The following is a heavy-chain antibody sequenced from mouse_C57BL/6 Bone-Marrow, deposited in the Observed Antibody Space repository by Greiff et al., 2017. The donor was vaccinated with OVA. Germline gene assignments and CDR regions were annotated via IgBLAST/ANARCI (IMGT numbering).Heavy chain of an antibody. CDR3: VRQYYYAMDY. Sequence: EVKLMESGGGLVQPKGSLKLSCAASGFSFNTYAMNWVRQAPGKGLEWVARIRSKSNNYATYYADSVKDRFTISRDDSESMLYLQMNNLKTEDTAMYYCVRQYYYAMDYWGQGTSVTVSS. CDR2: IRSKSNNYAT. CDR1: GFSFNTYA. V-gene: IGHV10-1*01. J-gene: IGHJ4*01.